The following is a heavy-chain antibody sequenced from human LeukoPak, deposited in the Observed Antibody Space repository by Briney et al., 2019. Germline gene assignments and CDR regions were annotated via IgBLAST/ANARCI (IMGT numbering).Heavy chain of an antibody. D-gene: IGHD3-10*01. Sequence: SETLSLTCTVSGDSISSSSYYWGWIRQPPGKGLEWIGNIYYSGNTYYNPSLKSRVTISVDTSKNQFSLKLSSVTAADTAVYYCAGLYGSGSYYGYWGQGTLVTVSS. CDR1: GDSISSSSYY. CDR3: AGLYGSGSYYGY. J-gene: IGHJ4*02. V-gene: IGHV4-39*01. CDR2: IYYSGNT.